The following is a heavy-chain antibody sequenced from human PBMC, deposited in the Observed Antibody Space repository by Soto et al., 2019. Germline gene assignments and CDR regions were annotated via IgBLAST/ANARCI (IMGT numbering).Heavy chain of an antibody. V-gene: IGHV3-23*01. CDR1: GFTLSSYA. CDR2: ISGSGDST. D-gene: IGHD6-13*01. J-gene: IGHJ6*02. Sequence: EVQLLESGGGLVQPGGSLRLSCAASGFTLSSYAMSWVRQAPGKGLEWVSVISGSGDSTYYADSVRGRFTISRDNSKNTLYLQMTSLRAEDTAVYYCAKDRDGAAAAPTKFYGMEVWGQGTTVTVSS. CDR3: AKDRDGAAAAPTKFYGMEV.